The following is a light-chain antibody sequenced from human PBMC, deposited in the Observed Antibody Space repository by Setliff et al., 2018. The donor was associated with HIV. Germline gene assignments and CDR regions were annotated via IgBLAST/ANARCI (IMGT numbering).Light chain of an antibody. V-gene: IGLV2-14*03. CDR2: DVT. CDR1: SSDVGGYNF. J-gene: IGLJ1*01. Sequence: QSALTQPASVSGSPGQSITISCTGTSSDVGGYNFVSWYQHHPGKAPKLIIYDVTKRPSGVPHRFSGSKSANTASLTISGLRAEDEADYYCGSYTSGSTLGVFGTGTKVTVL. CDR3: GSYTSGSTLGV.